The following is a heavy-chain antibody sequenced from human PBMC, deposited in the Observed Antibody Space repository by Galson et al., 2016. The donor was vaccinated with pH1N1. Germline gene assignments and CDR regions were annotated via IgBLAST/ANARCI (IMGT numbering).Heavy chain of an antibody. CDR2: ISPIFGSI. CDR3: ATAGVVVSATGEY. V-gene: IGHV1-69*06. CDR1: GGTFSNSA. Sequence: SVKVSCKASGGTFSNSAISWVRQAPGQGLEWMGGISPIFGSINYAQRFQGRVTVSADIFTKTAYMELSSLTYEDTAIYYCATAGVVVSATGEYWGQGTLVTVSS. J-gene: IGHJ4*02. D-gene: IGHD2-2*01.